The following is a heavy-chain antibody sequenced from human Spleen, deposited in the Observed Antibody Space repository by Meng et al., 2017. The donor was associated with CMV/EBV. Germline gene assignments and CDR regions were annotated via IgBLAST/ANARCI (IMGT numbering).Heavy chain of an antibody. J-gene: IGHJ5*02. CDR1: GFTFSSYA. CDR2: ISGSGGST. Sequence: GESLKISCAASGFTFSSYAMSWVRQAPGKGLEWVSAISGSGGSTYYADSVTGRFTISRDNSKNTLYLQMNSLRDEDTAVYYCAKDLVPSAIGGLKWFDPWGQGTLVTVSS. V-gene: IGHV3-23*01. CDR3: AKDLVPSAIGGLKWFDP. D-gene: IGHD2-2*01.